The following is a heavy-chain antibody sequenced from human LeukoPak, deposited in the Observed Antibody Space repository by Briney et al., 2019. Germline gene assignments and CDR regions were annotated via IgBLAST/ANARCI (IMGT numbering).Heavy chain of an antibody. Sequence: SETLSLTCAXYGGSFSGYYWSLIRQPPGRGLEWIGEINHSGNTNYNPFLKSRVTISVETSKNQFSLKLSSVTAADTAVYYCARAPPGATTGYWFHPWGQGTLVTVSS. CDR1: GGSFSGYY. J-gene: IGHJ5*02. V-gene: IGHV4-34*01. D-gene: IGHD1-1*01. CDR2: INHSGNT. CDR3: ARAPPGATTGYWFHP.